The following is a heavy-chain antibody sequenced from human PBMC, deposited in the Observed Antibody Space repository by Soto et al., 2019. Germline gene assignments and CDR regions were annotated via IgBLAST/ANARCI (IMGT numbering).Heavy chain of an antibody. J-gene: IGHJ4*02. CDR3: ARDSSGWNYYFDY. Sequence: LSLTCTVSGGSISSSSYYWGWIRQPPGKGLEWIGSIYYNGSTYYNPSLKSRVTISVDTSKNQFSLKLSSVTAADTAVYYCARDSSGWNYYFDYWGQGTLVTVSS. D-gene: IGHD6-19*01. CDR2: IYYNGST. V-gene: IGHV4-39*01. CDR1: GGSISSSSYY.